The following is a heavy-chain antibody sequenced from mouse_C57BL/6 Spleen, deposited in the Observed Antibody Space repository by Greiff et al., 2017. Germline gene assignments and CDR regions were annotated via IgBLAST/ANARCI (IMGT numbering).Heavy chain of an antibody. J-gene: IGHJ1*03. CDR1: GYTFTDYY. V-gene: IGHV1-26*01. D-gene: IGHD1-1*01. Sequence: VQLQQSGPELVKPGASVKISCKASGYTFTDYYMNWVKQSHGKSLEWIGDLNPNNGGTSYNQKFKGKATLTVDKSSSTAYMELRSLTSEDSAVYYCATYYYGSRYFDVWGTGTTVTVSS. CDR3: ATYYYGSRYFDV. CDR2: LNPNNGGT.